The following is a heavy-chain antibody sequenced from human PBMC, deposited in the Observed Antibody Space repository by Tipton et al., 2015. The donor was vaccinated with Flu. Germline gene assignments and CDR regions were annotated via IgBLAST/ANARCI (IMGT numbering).Heavy chain of an antibody. CDR3: ARDPGYGSGSYLRNWFDP. Sequence: GLVKPSQTLSLTCAISGDSVSSNSAAWNWIRQSPSRGLEWLGRTYYRSKWYNDYAVSVKSRITINPDTSKNQFSLQLNSVTPEDTAVYYGARDPGYGSGSYLRNWFDPWGQGTLVTVSS. V-gene: IGHV6-1*01. J-gene: IGHJ5*02. D-gene: IGHD3-10*01. CDR2: TYYRSKWYN. CDR1: GDSVSSNSAA.